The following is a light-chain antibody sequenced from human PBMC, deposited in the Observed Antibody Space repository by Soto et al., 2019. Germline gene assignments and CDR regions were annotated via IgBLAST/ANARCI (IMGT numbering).Light chain of an antibody. CDR2: EVS. Sequence: QSVLTQPPSASGSPGQSVTISCTGTSSDVGGYNYVSWYQQHPGKAPKLMIYEVSKRPSGVPDRFSGSKSGNTASLTVSGLQAEDEADYYCGSYVGSKSFVFGGGTKLTVL. V-gene: IGLV2-8*01. CDR3: GSYVGSKSFV. CDR1: SSDVGGYNY. J-gene: IGLJ3*02.